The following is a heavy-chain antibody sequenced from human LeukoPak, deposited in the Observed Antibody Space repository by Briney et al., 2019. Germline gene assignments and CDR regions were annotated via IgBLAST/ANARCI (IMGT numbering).Heavy chain of an antibody. Sequence: GKSLRLSCATSGFTFSSFSMNWVRQAPGKGLEWVSYIRTSGTNTDYTGSVKGRFTISRDNAKNSLYLQMNSLRAEDTAVYYCARMNYVSSGWGAPFDYWGQGTLVTVSS. J-gene: IGHJ4*02. D-gene: IGHD1-7*01. V-gene: IGHV3-48*04. CDR2: IRTSGTNT. CDR1: GFTFSSFS. CDR3: ARMNYVSSGWGAPFDY.